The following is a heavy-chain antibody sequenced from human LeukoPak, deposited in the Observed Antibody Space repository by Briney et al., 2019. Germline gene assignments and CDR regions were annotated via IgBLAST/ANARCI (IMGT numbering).Heavy chain of an antibody. Sequence: GESLKISCKGSGYSFTSYWIGWVRQAPGQGLEWMGWISAYNGNTNYAQKLQGRVTMTTDTSTSTAYMELRSLRSDDTAVYYCAREYSGSYNAFDIWGQGTMVTVSS. J-gene: IGHJ3*02. D-gene: IGHD1-26*01. CDR2: ISAYNGNT. V-gene: IGHV1-18*04. CDR3: AREYSGSYNAFDI. CDR1: GYSFTSYW.